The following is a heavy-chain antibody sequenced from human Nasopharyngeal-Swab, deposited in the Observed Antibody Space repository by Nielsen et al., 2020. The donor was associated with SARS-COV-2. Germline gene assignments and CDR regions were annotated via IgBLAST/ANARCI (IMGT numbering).Heavy chain of an antibody. J-gene: IGHJ4*02. D-gene: IGHD4-23*01. Sequence: RQAPGKGLEWIGHIYHSGSTYYNPSFKSRVTISLGMSKNQFSLKVTSVTAADTAVYYCARGPSYGGFDFWGQGTLVTVSS. CDR2: IYHSGST. V-gene: IGHV4-30-2*01. CDR3: ARGPSYGGFDF.